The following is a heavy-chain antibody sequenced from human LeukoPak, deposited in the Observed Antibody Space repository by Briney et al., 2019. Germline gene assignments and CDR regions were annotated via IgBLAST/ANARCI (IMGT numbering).Heavy chain of an antibody. CDR3: ARDGYYGSGLDY. V-gene: IGHV4-59*01. CDR2: IYYSGST. CDR1: GGSISSYY. D-gene: IGHD3-10*01. J-gene: IGHJ4*02. Sequence: SETLSLTCTVSGGSISSYYWSWIRQPPGKGLQSIGYIYYSGSTNYNPSLKSRVTISLDTSKNQFSLKLSSVTAADTAVYYCARDGYYGSGLDYWGQGTLVTVSS.